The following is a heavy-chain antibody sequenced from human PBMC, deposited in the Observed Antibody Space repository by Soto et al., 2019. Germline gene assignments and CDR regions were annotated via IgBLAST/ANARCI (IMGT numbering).Heavy chain of an antibody. Sequence: SLGRTFSGGSNSSGYTFRNWIRQPPGKGLEWIGNIYYSGNTDYNPSLKTPLIISIAASKNQFSLKVGSVTAADTAVYYCASSSLYGMDVWGQGTTVS. CDR3: ASSSLYGMDV. J-gene: IGHJ6*02. V-gene: IGHV4-30-4*01. CDR2: IYYSGNT. CDR1: GGSNSSGYTF.